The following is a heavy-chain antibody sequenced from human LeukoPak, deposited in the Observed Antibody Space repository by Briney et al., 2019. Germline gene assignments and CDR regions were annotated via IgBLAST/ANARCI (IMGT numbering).Heavy chain of an antibody. CDR1: GYTFTGYY. CDR3: ARDRAIFGVVTAEDYYYYYGMDV. CDR2: INPNSGGT. J-gene: IGHJ6*02. Sequence: EASVKVSCKASGYTFTGYYMHWVRQAPRQGLEWMGWINPNSGGTNYAQKFQGWVTMTRDTSISTAYMELSRLRSDDTAVYYYARDRAIFGVVTAEDYYYYYGMDVWGQGTTVTVSS. D-gene: IGHD3-3*01. V-gene: IGHV1-2*04.